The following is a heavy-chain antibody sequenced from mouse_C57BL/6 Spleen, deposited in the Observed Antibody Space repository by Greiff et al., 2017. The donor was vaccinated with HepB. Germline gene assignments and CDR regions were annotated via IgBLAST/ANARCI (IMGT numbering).Heavy chain of an antibody. CDR2: INYDGSST. Sequence: EVQLVESEGGLVQPGSSMKLSCTASGFTFSDYYMAWVRQVPEKGLEWVANINYDGSSTYYLDSLKSRFIISRDNAKNILYLQMSSLKSEDTATYYCARDKSYYYGSIDWYFDVWGTGTTVTVSS. V-gene: IGHV5-16*01. J-gene: IGHJ1*03. CDR3: ARDKSYYYGSIDWYFDV. CDR1: GFTFSDYY. D-gene: IGHD1-1*01.